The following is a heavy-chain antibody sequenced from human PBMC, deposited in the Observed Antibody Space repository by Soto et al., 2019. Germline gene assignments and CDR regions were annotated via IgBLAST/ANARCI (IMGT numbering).Heavy chain of an antibody. Sequence: QVRLVQSGAEVKEPGDSVRVSCEASGYTFTAYHIHWVRQAPGQGLEWMGWINPKFGDTGYAQDFQGRVSMTSDMSISTVYMELSRLTSDDTAIYYCARAIVVVSYGWFDPWGQGTLVTVSS. CDR2: INPKFGDT. J-gene: IGHJ5*02. CDR1: GYTFTAYH. V-gene: IGHV1-2*02. CDR3: ARAIVVVSYGWFDP. D-gene: IGHD2-2*01.